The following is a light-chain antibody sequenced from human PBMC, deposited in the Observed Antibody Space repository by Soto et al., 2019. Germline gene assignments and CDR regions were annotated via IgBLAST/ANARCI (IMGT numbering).Light chain of an antibody. Sequence: DIQMTQSPSSLSASVGDRVTITSRASQGISNYLAWYQQKPGKVPKLLIYAASTLQSGVPSRFSGSGSGTDFTLTISSLQPEDVATYYCQKYNSAPKRTFGQGTKVEIK. J-gene: IGKJ1*01. CDR2: AAS. CDR3: QKYNSAPKRT. CDR1: QGISNY. V-gene: IGKV1-27*01.